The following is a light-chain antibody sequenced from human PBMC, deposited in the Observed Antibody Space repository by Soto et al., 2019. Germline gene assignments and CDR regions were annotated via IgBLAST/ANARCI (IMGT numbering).Light chain of an antibody. CDR2: AAS. CDR1: QGIDSY. V-gene: IGKV1-9*01. CDR3: QQLDTYST. Sequence: DIQLTQSPSFLSASVGDRVTINCRASQGIDSYLAWYQQKPGTAPKLLIYAASTLQSGVPSRFSGSGSGTDFTLTISSLQPEDFAIYYCQQLDTYSTFGQGTRLEIK. J-gene: IGKJ5*01.